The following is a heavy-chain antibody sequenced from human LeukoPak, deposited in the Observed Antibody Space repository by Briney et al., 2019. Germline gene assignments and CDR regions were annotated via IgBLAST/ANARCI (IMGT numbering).Heavy chain of an antibody. V-gene: IGHV3-48*01. D-gene: IGHD1-1*01. CDR1: GFSFSSYS. CDR3: VRGGTGNGNYFDF. J-gene: IGHJ4*02. Sequence: GGSLRLSCAASGFSFSSYSMNWVRQAPGKGLEWLSYIGDRGSPIKYADSVKGRFTISRDNAKNSLSLQMNGLRGEDTAVYYCVRGGTGNGNYFDFWGQGTLVTVSS. CDR2: IGDRGSPI.